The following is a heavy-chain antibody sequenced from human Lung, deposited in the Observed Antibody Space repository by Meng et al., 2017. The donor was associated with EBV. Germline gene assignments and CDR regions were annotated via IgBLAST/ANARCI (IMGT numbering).Heavy chain of an antibody. J-gene: IGHJ4*02. CDR2: IYYSGIT. Sequence: VKLQESGPRLLEPSQTLSLICTVSGASISSAYNYWTWIRQRPGRGLEWIGYIYYSGITYYNPSLQSRLTISADTSKNQFSLMLTSLTAADTAVYYCARGADEYGGNAFDFWGQGALVTVFS. CDR3: ARGADEYGGNAFDF. CDR1: GASISSAYNY. D-gene: IGHD4-23*01. V-gene: IGHV4-31*03.